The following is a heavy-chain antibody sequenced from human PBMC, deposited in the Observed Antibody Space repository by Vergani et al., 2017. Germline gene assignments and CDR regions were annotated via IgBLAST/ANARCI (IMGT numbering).Heavy chain of an antibody. CDR1: GFTFSSYA. Sequence: EVQLLESGGGLVQTGGSLRLSCAASGFTFSSYAMSWVRRAPGKWLEWVSAISGSGGSTYYAYSVKGRFTISRDNSKNTLYLQMNSLRAEDTAVYYCAIIVVVPAAINYWGQGTLVTVSS. D-gene: IGHD2-2*01. V-gene: IGHV3-23*01. CDR3: AIIVVVPAAINY. J-gene: IGHJ4*02. CDR2: ISGSGGST.